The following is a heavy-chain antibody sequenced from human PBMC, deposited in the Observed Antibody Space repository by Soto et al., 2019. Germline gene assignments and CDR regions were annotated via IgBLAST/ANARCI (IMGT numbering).Heavy chain of an antibody. CDR2: IIPIFGTA. D-gene: IGHD3-22*01. J-gene: IGHJ4*02. CDR1: GGTFSSYA. Sequence: SVKVSCKASGGTFSSYAISWVRQAPGQGLEWMGGIIPIFGTANYAQKFQGRVTITADESTSTAYMELSSLRSDDTAVYYCARVVSTDYYDSSGWCDYWGQGTLVTVSS. CDR3: ARVVSTDYYDSSGWCDY. V-gene: IGHV1-69*13.